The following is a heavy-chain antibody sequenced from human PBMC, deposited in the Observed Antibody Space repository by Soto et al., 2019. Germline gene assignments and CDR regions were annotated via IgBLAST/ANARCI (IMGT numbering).Heavy chain of an antibody. J-gene: IGHJ6*02. CDR3: ARGHGSGIFYYYGMDV. V-gene: IGHV4-39*07. CDR2: IYYSGST. Sequence: SETLSLTCTVSGGSISSSSYYWGWIRQPPGKGLEWIGCIYYSGSTYYNPSLKSRVTISVDTSKNQFSLKLSSVTAADTAVYYCARGHGSGIFYYYGMDVWGQGTTGTVSS. CDR1: GGSISSSSYY. D-gene: IGHD3-10*01.